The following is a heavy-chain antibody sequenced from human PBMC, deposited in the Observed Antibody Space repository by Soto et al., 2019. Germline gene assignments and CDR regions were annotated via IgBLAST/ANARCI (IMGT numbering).Heavy chain of an antibody. CDR2: IYGDDDK. V-gene: IGHV2-5*02. CDR1: GFSLSTSGVG. J-gene: IGHJ5*02. Sequence: QITLKESGPTLVKPTQTLTLTCTFSGFSLSTSGVGVGWIRQPPGKALEWLALIYGDDDKRYSPSLKSRLSITKDTSKTQAVLTMTNMDPVDTATYYCAHSPSGSGSYYQWFDPWGQGTLVTVSS. CDR3: AHSPSGSGSYYQWFDP. D-gene: IGHD3-10*01.